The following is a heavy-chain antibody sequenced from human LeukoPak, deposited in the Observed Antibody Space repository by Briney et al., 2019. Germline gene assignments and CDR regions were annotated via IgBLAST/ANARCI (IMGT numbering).Heavy chain of an antibody. CDR1: GFTFSNCA. D-gene: IGHD3-3*01. CDR2: ITNSGRST. V-gene: IGHV3-11*04. Sequence: GGSLRLSCAASGFTFSNCAMTWIRQAPGKGLEWVSYITNSGRSTKYADAVKGRFTISRDNAKQSVYLEMTDLRAEDTAVYYYAREASGYYHVFDSWGQGTLVTVSS. J-gene: IGHJ4*02. CDR3: AREASGYYHVFDS.